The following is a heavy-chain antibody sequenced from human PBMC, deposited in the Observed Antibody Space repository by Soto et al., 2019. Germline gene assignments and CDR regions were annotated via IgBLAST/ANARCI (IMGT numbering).Heavy chain of an antibody. CDR2: INHSGST. CDR1: GGSFSGYY. D-gene: IGHD1-1*01. CDR3: ARGRATDTPNVNYFDY. Sequence: TLSLTSAVYGGSFSGYYWSWIRQPPGKGLEWIGEINHSGSTNYNPSLKSRVTISVDTSKNQFSLKLSSVTAADTAVYYCARGRATDTPNVNYFDYWGQGTLVTVSS. V-gene: IGHV4-34*01. J-gene: IGHJ4*02.